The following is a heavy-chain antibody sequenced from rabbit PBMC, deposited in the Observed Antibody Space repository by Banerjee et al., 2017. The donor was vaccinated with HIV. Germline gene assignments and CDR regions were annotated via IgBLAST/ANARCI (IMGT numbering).Heavy chain of an antibody. CDR1: GFSFSNKYV. Sequence: QEQLVESGGGLVKPEGSLTLTCTASGFSFSNKYVMCWVRQAPGKGLEWIGCIHTSSGSTWYASWAKGRFTISKTSSTTVTLQMTSLTAADTATYFCARDLSSSGWSDFALWGPGTLVTVS. J-gene: IGHJ4*01. V-gene: IGHV1S45*01. CDR3: ARDLSSSGWSDFAL. CDR2: IHTSSGST. D-gene: IGHD4-1*01.